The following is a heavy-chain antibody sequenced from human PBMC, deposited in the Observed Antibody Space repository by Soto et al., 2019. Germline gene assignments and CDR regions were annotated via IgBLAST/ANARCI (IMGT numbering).Heavy chain of an antibody. D-gene: IGHD6-6*01. CDR2: ILYDGSNK. Sequence: GGSLRLSCAASGFTFSSYGMHWVRQAPGKGLEWVAVILYDGSNKYYADSVKGRFTIARDNSKNTLYLQMSSLRAEDTAVYYGTSDLVDSSSSVDAFDIWGQGTMVTGSS. J-gene: IGHJ3*02. CDR1: GFTFSSYG. CDR3: TSDLVDSSSSVDAFDI. V-gene: IGHV3-33*01.